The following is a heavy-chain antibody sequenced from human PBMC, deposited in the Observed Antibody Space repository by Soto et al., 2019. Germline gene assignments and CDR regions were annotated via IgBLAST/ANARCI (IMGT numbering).Heavy chain of an antibody. V-gene: IGHV4-59*01. D-gene: IGHD2-8*01. Sequence: ETLALTCILPGGSISSYYWPWIRHPPGKGLQWPVYIYYCGSTNYYPSLKSRVTRSVDTSKNQFSLKLSSVTAADRAVYYCARDLWARYCTNGVCYNYYYGMDVWGQGTTVTV. CDR2: IYYCGST. CDR3: ARDLWARYCTNGVCYNYYYGMDV. J-gene: IGHJ6*02. CDR1: GGSISSYY.